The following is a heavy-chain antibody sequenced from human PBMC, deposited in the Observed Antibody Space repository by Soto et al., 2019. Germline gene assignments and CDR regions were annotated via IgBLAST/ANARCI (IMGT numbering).Heavy chain of an antibody. CDR2: ISSSSGTI. CDR3: ATSGYYYVGY. Sequence: EVQLVESGGGLVQPGGSLRLSCAASGFTFSSYSMNWVRQAPGKGLEWLSYISSSSGTIYYADSVKGRFTISRDNGKNSLYLQMNSLRDEDTAVYYCATSGYYYVGYWGQGTLVTVSS. J-gene: IGHJ4*02. D-gene: IGHD3-22*01. V-gene: IGHV3-48*02. CDR1: GFTFSSYS.